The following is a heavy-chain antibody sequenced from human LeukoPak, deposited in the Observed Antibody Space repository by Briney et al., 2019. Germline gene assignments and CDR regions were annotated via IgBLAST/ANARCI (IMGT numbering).Heavy chain of an antibody. CDR3: ARGGYSSSWYIDY. V-gene: IGHV3-74*01. Sequence: GGSLRLSCAASGFTFGSYWMHWVRQVPGKGLVWVSRINSDGSSTNYAGSVKGRFTISRDNAKNTLYLQMNSLRAEDTAMYYCARGGYSSSWYIDYWGQGTLVTVSS. CDR2: INSDGSST. D-gene: IGHD6-13*01. CDR1: GFTFGSYW. J-gene: IGHJ4*02.